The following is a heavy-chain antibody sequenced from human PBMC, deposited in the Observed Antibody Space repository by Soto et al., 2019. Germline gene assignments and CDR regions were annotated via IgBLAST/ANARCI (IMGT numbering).Heavy chain of an antibody. CDR1: GGSVSSGSYY. CDR3: ARYSSSWYPSNY. J-gene: IGHJ4*02. V-gene: IGHV4-61*01. D-gene: IGHD6-13*01. CDR2: IYYSGST. Sequence: QVQLQESGPGLVKPSETLSLTCTVSGGSVSSGSYYWSWIRQPPGKGLEWIGYIYYSGSTNYNPSLKSRVTISVDTSKNQFSLKLNSVTAADTAVYYCARYSSSWYPSNYWGQGTLVTVS.